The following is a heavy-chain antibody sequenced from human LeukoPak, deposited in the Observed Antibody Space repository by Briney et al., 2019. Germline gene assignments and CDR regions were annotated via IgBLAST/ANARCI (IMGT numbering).Heavy chain of an antibody. CDR1: GYSFTSCG. V-gene: IGHV1-18*01. CDR3: ARDVLEAEEFWRAQDAFDI. D-gene: IGHD3-3*01. J-gene: IGHJ3*02. Sequence: GASVQVSCKACGYSFTSCGIIWLRPAPGQGREWMGWISAYYCNTNYAQKLQGRVTMTTDTSTTTAYMELRSLRCDDTAVYYWARDVLEAEEFWRAQDAFDIWGQGTMVTVSS. CDR2: ISAYYCNT.